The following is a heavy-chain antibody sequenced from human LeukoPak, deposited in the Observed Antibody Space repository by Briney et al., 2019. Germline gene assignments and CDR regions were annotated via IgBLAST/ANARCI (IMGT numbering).Heavy chain of an antibody. V-gene: IGHV1-8*02. D-gene: IGHD3-3*01. CDR1: GGTFSSYA. Sequence: ASVKVSCKASGGTFSSYAISWVRQAPGQGLEWMGWMNPNSGNTGYAQKFQGRVTMTRNTSISTAYMELSSLRSEDTAVYYCARGGGDFWSGYYSNFDYWGQGTLVTVSS. CDR2: MNPNSGNT. J-gene: IGHJ4*02. CDR3: ARGGGDFWSGYYSNFDY.